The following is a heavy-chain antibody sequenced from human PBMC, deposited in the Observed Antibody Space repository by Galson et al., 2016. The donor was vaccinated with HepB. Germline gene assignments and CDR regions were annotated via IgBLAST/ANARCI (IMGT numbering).Heavy chain of an antibody. CDR2: IYHSGST. D-gene: IGHD3-9*01. CDR3: ARARIEHDILTGYYPAYYYCGMDV. Sequence: SETLSLTCDVSGGSITNSNWWSWVRQPPGKGLEWIGEIYHSGSTNYNPSLKSRVTISVDKSKSQFSLRLTSVTAADTAVYYCARARIEHDILTGYYPAYYYCGMDVWGQGTTVTVSS. V-gene: IGHV4-4*02. CDR1: GGSITNSNW. J-gene: IGHJ6*02.